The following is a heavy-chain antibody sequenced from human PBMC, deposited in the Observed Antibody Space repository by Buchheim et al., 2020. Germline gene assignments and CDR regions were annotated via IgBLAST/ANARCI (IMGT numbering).Heavy chain of an antibody. CDR3: ARALGDSSGYYYVGVDY. CDR2: INSDGSST. Sequence: EVQLVESGGGLVQPGGSLRLSCAASGFTFSSYWMHWVRQAPGKGLVWVSRINSDGSSTSYADSVKGRFTISRDTAKNSLYLQMNSLRAEDTALYYCARALGDSSGYYYVGVDYWGQGTL. D-gene: IGHD3-22*01. J-gene: IGHJ4*02. V-gene: IGHV3-74*02. CDR1: GFTFSSYW.